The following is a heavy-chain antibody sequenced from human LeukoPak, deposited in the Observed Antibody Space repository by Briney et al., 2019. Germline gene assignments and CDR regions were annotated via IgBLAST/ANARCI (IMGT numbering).Heavy chain of an antibody. D-gene: IGHD5-24*01. J-gene: IGHJ4*02. CDR2: INSDGRST. CDR1: GFTFSSYW. CDR3: ASGRDGYNYFDS. V-gene: IGHV3-74*01. Sequence: GGSLRLSCAASGFTFSSYWTHWVRQAPGMGLVCVSRINSDGRSTNYAESVKGRFTISRDNAKNTLYLQMDSLRAEDTAVYYCASGRDGYNYFDSWGQGILVTVSS.